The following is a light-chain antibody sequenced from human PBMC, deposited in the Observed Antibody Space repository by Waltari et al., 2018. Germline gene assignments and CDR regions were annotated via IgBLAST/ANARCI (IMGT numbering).Light chain of an antibody. Sequence: SSELTQDPAVSVALGQTVRITCQGDSHRSNYARRYHKKPGRAPVLVINGKNNRPAGIPDRFSGSSSGNTAAWTITGAQAEDEADYYCNSRDSSGNHLVFGGGTKLTVL. CDR2: GKN. V-gene: IGLV3-19*01. J-gene: IGLJ3*02. CDR3: NSRDSSGNHLV. CDR1: SHRSNY.